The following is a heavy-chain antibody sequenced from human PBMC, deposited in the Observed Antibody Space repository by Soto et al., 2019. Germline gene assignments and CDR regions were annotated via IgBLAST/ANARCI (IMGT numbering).Heavy chain of an antibody. CDR3: ARGVKYGAYSRWFDP. CDR1: GSTFTSYD. J-gene: IGHJ5*02. V-gene: IGHV1-8*01. D-gene: IGHD4-17*01. Sequence: QVQLVQSGAEVKKPGASVKVSCKASGSTFTSYDINWVRQATGQGLEYLGWMNPNSGDTAYVQKFQGRLTMTWDTSIPTAYMELSGLRSEDTALYFCARGVKYGAYSRWFDPWAQGTLVTVSS. CDR2: MNPNSGDT.